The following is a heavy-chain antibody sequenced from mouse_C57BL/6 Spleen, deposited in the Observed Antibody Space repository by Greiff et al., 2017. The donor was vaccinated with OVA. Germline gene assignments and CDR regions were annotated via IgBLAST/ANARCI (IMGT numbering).Heavy chain of an antibody. CDR1: GYTFTSYW. Sequence: QVQLQQPGAELVKPGASVKMSCKASGYTFTSYWITWVKQRPGQGLEWIGDIYPGSGSTNYNEKFKSKATLTVDTSSSTAYMQLSSLTSEDSAVYYCASVHSHYYGFDYWGQGTTLTVSS. CDR3: ASVHSHYYGFDY. D-gene: IGHD1-2*01. V-gene: IGHV1-55*01. J-gene: IGHJ2*01. CDR2: IYPGSGST.